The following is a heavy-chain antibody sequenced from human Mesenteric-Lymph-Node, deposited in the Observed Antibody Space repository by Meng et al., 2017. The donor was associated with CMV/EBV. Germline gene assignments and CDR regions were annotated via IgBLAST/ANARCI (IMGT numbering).Heavy chain of an antibody. V-gene: IGHV3-66*01. CDR1: GFNVRDKY. CDR3: TGDSVSNPNLDY. J-gene: IGHJ4*02. Sequence: EVHWVESGGRLVQPGGSLRLSCAASGFNVRDKYMSWVRQAPGKGLEWVCIIYRGDNTYYIDSVKDRFTVSRDNSKNTMYLQMNSLRVEDTAVYYCTGDSVSNPNLDYWGQGTLVTVSS. D-gene: IGHD3-10*01. CDR2: IYRGDNT.